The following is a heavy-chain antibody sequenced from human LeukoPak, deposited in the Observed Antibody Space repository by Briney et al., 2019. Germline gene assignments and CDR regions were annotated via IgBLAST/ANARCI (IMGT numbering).Heavy chain of an antibody. Sequence: ASVKVSCKASGYTFTGYYMHWVRQAPGQGLEWMGWINPNSGGTNYAHKFQDRVTMTRDTSISTAYMELSRLTSDDTSVYYCARKGGDTRIGGVQNWFDPWGQGTLVTVSS. D-gene: IGHD3-16*01. CDR3: ARKGGDTRIGGVQNWFDP. V-gene: IGHV1-2*02. J-gene: IGHJ5*02. CDR2: INPNSGGT. CDR1: GYTFTGYY.